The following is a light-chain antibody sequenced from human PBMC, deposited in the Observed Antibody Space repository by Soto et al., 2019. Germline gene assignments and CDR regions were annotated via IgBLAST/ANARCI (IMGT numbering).Light chain of an antibody. CDR2: GHT. Sequence: QTVVTQPPSVSGAPGQRVTISCTGSSSNIGAGYDVHWYQQLPGTAPKLLINGHTNGPSGVPERFSGSKSGTSASLAITGLQAEDEADYYCQSFDSSLNSYVFGTGTKLTVL. CDR3: QSFDSSLNSYV. J-gene: IGLJ1*01. CDR1: SSNIGAGYD. V-gene: IGLV1-40*01.